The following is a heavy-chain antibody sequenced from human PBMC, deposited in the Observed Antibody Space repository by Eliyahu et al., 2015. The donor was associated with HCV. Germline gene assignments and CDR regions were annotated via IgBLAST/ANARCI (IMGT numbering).Heavy chain of an antibody. J-gene: IGHJ3*02. D-gene: IGHD4-11*01. CDR2: TGNKAYSYTT. CDR1: GFTLSDHY. Sequence: VESGGGLVQPGGSLRVSCAASGFTLSDHYMDWVRQAPGKGLEWLGRTGNKAYSYTTEYAASVKGRFTISRDDSQNTMYLQIDSLKTEDTAVYYCTRGYSMRPIYAFDIWGQGTIITVSS. V-gene: IGHV3-72*01. CDR3: TRGYSMRPIYAFDI.